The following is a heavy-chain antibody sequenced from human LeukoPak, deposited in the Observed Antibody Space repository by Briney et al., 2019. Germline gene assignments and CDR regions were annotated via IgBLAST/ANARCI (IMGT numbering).Heavy chain of an antibody. CDR2: IYYSGRT. CDR1: GGSISNNNYY. Sequence: PSETLSLTCTVSGGSISNNNYYWGWIRQPPGKGLEWIGSIYYSGRTYNNPSLESRITISVDPTKNQFSLKLSSVIATGTAVYYCARSSSLGYCSGGSCYRKHFDYWGLGTLVTVSS. CDR3: ARSSSLGYCSGGSCYRKHFDY. J-gene: IGHJ4*02. D-gene: IGHD2-15*01. V-gene: IGHV4-39*01.